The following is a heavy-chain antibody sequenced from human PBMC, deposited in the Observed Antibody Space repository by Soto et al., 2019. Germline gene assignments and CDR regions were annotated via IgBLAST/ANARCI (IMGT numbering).Heavy chain of an antibody. V-gene: IGHV3-23*01. CDR2: ISAGGGSS. Sequence: GSLRLSCAASGFTFSSYAMGWVRQAPGKGLECISCISAGGGSSYYADSVKGRFTISRDNAQNSLYLQMNSLRVEDTAVYYCARVSRTTERYWGPGTLVTVSS. CDR3: ARVSRTTERY. CDR1: GFTFSSYA. D-gene: IGHD1-1*01. J-gene: IGHJ4*02.